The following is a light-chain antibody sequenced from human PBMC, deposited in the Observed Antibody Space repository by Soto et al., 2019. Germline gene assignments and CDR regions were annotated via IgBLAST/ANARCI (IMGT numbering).Light chain of an antibody. CDR1: QTISSW. V-gene: IGKV1-5*03. Sequence: DIQMTQSPSTLSVAVVDRVTIACRASQTISSWLAWYQRKPGKAPKLLIYKASTLKSGVPSRFSGSGSGTEFTLTISSLQPDDFATYYCQHYNSYSEAFGQGTK. J-gene: IGKJ1*01. CDR3: QHYNSYSEA. CDR2: KAS.